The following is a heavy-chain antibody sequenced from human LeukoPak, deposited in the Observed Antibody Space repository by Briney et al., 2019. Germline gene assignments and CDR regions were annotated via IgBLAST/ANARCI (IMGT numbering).Heavy chain of an antibody. Sequence: SETLSLTCTVSGVSISSYYWSWIRQPPGKRLEWIGYIYYSGSTTYNPSLKSRVPISVDTSKNQFSLKLSSVTAADTAVYYCARGVAGTGLGGAFDSWGQGTLVTVSS. V-gene: IGHV4-59*01. CDR2: IYYSGST. J-gene: IGHJ4*02. D-gene: IGHD1-1*01. CDR1: GVSISSYY. CDR3: ARGVAGTGLGGAFDS.